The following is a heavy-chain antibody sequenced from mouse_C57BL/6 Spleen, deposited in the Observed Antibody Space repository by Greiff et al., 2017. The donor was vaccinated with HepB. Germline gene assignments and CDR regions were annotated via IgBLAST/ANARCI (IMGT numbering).Heavy chain of an antibody. CDR2: IWSDGST. J-gene: IGHJ4*01. D-gene: IGHD4-1*01. CDR3: ARQGAGPYYYAMDY. CDR1: GFSLTSYG. V-gene: IGHV2-6-1*01. Sequence: QVTLKESGPGLVAPSQSLSITCTVSGFSLTSYGVHWVRQPPGKGLEWLVVIWSDGSTTYNSALKSRLSISKDNSKSQVFLKMNSLQTDDTAMYYCARQGAGPYYYAMDYWGQGTSVTVSS.